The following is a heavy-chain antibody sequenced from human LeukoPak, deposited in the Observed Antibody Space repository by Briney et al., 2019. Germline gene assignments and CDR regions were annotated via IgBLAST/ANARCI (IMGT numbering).Heavy chain of an antibody. CDR1: GGSISSYH. CDR2: INSNGDT. V-gene: IGHV4-4*07. J-gene: IGHJ5*01. CDR3: ARDRGLDGSDQLDS. D-gene: IGHD3-10*01. Sequence: SETLSLTCTVSGGSISSYHWIWIRQPAGKGLEWIGRINSNGDTVYNPSLKSRATMSLDMTNNQFSLKLSSVTAADTAVYYCARDRGLDGSDQLDSWGPETLVTVSS.